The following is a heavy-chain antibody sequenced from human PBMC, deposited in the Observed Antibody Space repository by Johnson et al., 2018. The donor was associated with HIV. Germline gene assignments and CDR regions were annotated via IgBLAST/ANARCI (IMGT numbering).Heavy chain of an antibody. D-gene: IGHD1-26*01. V-gene: IGHV3-66*01. CDR2: IYIGGSI. J-gene: IGHJ3*02. Sequence: VLLVESGGGLVQPGGSLRLSCAASGFTVSSNYMSWVRQAPGKGLEWVSVIYIGGSIYYADSVKGRFSISRDNSKNTLYLQMNSLRVEDTAVYYCAREGAWEVRPGAFDIWGQGTMVTVSS. CDR1: GFTVSSNY. CDR3: AREGAWEVRPGAFDI.